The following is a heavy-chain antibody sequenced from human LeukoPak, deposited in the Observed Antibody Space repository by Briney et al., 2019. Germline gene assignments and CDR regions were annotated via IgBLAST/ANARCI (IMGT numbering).Heavy chain of an antibody. J-gene: IGHJ4*02. CDR1: GFTFDGYG. CDR3: AKDRAYGLSSEFDY. V-gene: IGHV3-30*18. Sequence: GGSLRLSCAASGFTFDGYGMHWVRQAPGKGLEWVAVISYDGSNKYYADSVKGRFTISRDNSKNTLYLQMNSLRAEDTAVYYCAKDRAYGLSSEFDYWGQGTLVTVSS. D-gene: IGHD2-21*01. CDR2: ISYDGSNK.